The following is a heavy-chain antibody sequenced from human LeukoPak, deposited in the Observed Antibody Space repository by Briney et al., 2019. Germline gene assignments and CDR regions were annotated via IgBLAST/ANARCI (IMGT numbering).Heavy chain of an antibody. Sequence: GGSLRLSCAASGFTCTNYAMSWVRQAPGKGLEWVSTISGGGGSTYSADSVMGRFTISGDNSKTTLYLQMNSLRAEDTAVYYCARGGHIAVAGTTDYWGQGTLVTVSS. CDR2: ISGGGGST. V-gene: IGHV3-23*01. D-gene: IGHD6-19*01. J-gene: IGHJ4*02. CDR3: ARGGHIAVAGTTDY. CDR1: GFTCTNYA.